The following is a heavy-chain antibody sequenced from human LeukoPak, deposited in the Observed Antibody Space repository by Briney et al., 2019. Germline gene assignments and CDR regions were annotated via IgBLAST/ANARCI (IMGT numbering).Heavy chain of an antibody. V-gene: IGHV4-59*08. CDR1: GGSISSCY. Sequence: SETLSLTCTVSGGSISSCYWSWIRQPPGKGLEWIGYIYYSGRTNYNPSLKSRVTISVDTSKNQFSLKLSSVTAADTAVYYCARGYCSGGTCYGYFDLWGRGTLVTVSS. D-gene: IGHD2-15*01. J-gene: IGHJ2*01. CDR3: ARGYCSGGTCYGYFDL. CDR2: IYYSGRT.